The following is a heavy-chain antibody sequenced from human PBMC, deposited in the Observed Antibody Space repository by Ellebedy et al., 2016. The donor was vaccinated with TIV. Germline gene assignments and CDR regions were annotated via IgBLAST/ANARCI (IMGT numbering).Heavy chain of an antibody. Sequence: PGGSLRLSCAVSDITFSDSWMHWVRQAPGKGLVWVSHINSDGSRRTYADSVKGRFSISRGNAKKTVYLQMNSLRAEDTAMYYCARDREYSFDSWGQGTLVTVSS. D-gene: IGHD5-18*01. V-gene: IGHV3-74*01. CDR3: ARDREYSFDS. J-gene: IGHJ4*02. CDR2: INSDGSRR. CDR1: DITFSDSW.